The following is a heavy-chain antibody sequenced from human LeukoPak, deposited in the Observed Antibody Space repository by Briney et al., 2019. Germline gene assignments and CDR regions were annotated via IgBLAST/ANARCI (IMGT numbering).Heavy chain of an antibody. Sequence: PSETLSLTCTVSGGSISSYYWSWIRQPAGKGPEWIGRIYTSGSTNYNPSLKSRVTMSVDTSKNQFSLKLSSVTAADTAVYYCARVYGYSSSWYLGAFDYWGQGTLVTVSS. V-gene: IGHV4-4*07. D-gene: IGHD6-13*01. CDR2: IYTSGST. CDR1: GGSISSYY. CDR3: ARVYGYSSSWYLGAFDY. J-gene: IGHJ4*02.